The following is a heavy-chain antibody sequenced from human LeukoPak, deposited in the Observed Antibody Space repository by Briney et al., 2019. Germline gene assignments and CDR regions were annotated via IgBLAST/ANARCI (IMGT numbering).Heavy chain of an antibody. CDR1: GGSFSSYT. CDR3: ARGVFGVAGYFYMDV. V-gene: IGHV1-69*05. D-gene: IGHD3-3*01. Sequence: ASVKVSCKASGGSFSSYTISWVRQGPGQGLEWMGGVIPIFGTANYAPKFQGRVTITTDESTTTAYMELTSPRSDDTAVYFCARGVFGVAGYFYMDVWGKGTTVTASS. J-gene: IGHJ6*03. CDR2: VIPIFGTA.